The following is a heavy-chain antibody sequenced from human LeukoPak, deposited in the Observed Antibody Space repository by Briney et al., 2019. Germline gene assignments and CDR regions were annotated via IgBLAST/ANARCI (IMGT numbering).Heavy chain of an antibody. D-gene: IGHD4-17*01. Sequence: ASVKVSCKASGYTFTGYYIHCVRQAPGQGLEWMGWINPNSGGTNYAQKFQGRVTMTRDTSISTAYMVLSRLRSDDTAVYYCAGHYGETPLGWGQGTLVTVSS. J-gene: IGHJ4*02. V-gene: IGHV1-2*02. CDR2: INPNSGGT. CDR3: AGHYGETPLG. CDR1: GYTFTGYY.